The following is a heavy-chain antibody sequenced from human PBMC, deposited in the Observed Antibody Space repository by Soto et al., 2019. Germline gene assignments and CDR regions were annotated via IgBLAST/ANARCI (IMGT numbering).Heavy chain of an antibody. CDR2: ISYDGSNK. V-gene: IGHV3-30*04. J-gene: IGHJ4*02. D-gene: IGHD3-22*01. Sequence: GGSLRLSCAASGFTFSSYAMHWVRQAPGKGLEWVAVISYDGSNKYYADSVKGRFTISRDNSKNTLYLQMNSLRAEDTAVYYCAREMNYYDSSGYYDYWGQGTLVTVSS. CDR3: AREMNYYDSSGYYDY. CDR1: GFTFSSYA.